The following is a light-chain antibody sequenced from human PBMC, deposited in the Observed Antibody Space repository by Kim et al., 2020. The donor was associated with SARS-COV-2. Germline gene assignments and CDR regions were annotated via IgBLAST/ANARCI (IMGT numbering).Light chain of an antibody. CDR1: SSNIGAGYD. V-gene: IGLV1-40*01. CDR3: QSYDSSLSGSYV. Sequence: QSVLTQPPSVSGAPGQRVTISCTGSSSNIGAGYDVHWYQYVPGTAPKLLIYDTSDRPSRVPDRFSGSKSGTSASLAITGLQAEDEADYYYQSYDSSLSGSYVFGSGTKVTVL. J-gene: IGLJ1*01. CDR2: DTS.